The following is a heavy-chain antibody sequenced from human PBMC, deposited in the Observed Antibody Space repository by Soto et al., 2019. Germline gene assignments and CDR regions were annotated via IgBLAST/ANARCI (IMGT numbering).Heavy chain of an antibody. V-gene: IGHV3-23*01. CDR3: AKKGSGWYYFDY. CDR1: GFTFSSYA. J-gene: IGHJ4*02. Sequence: HPGGSLRLSCAASGFTFSSYAMSWVRQAPGKGLEWVSAISGSGGSTHYADSVKGRFTISRDNSKNTLYLQMNSLRAEDTAVYYCAKKGSGWYYFDYWGQGTLVTVSS. D-gene: IGHD6-19*01. CDR2: ISGSGGST.